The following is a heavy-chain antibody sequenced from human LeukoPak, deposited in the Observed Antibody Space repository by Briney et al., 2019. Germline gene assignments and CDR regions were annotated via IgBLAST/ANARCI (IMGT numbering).Heavy chain of an antibody. Sequence: GGSLRLSCAASGFTFSSYGMHWVRQAPGNGLEWVAVIWYDGSNKYYADPVKGRFTISRDNSKNTLYLQMNSLRAEDTAVYYCARAYPSGPLDYWGQGTLVTVSS. V-gene: IGHV3-33*01. CDR1: GFTFSSYG. D-gene: IGHD3-3*01. J-gene: IGHJ4*02. CDR3: ARAYPSGPLDY. CDR2: IWYDGSNK.